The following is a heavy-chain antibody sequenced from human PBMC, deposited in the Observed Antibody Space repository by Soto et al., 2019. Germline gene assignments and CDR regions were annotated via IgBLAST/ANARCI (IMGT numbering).Heavy chain of an antibody. Sequence: PGGSLKLSCVASGVTFTTYLMAWVRQAPGKGLEWVANIIVDGSETSYVGSVRGRFTISRDNAKTSLYLQMNSLGAEDTAVYYCARENWFQDYWGQGALVTLSS. J-gene: IGHJ4*02. CDR1: GVTFTTYL. CDR3: ARENWFQDY. D-gene: IGHD3-9*01. CDR2: IIVDGSET. V-gene: IGHV3-7*03.